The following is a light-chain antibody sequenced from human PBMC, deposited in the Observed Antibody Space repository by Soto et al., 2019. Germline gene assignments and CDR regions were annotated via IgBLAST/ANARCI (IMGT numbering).Light chain of an antibody. J-gene: IGKJ4*01. V-gene: IGKV1-27*01. CDR2: AAS. CDR3: QQYGSAPCT. CDR1: QGISSY. Sequence: DIQMTQSPSSLSASVGDRVTITCRASQGISSYLGWYQQKPGKGPKPLIYAASILQSGVPSRFSGSGSGTNFTLTITSLQHEAVATDSGQQYGSAPCTLGGGTTVDIK.